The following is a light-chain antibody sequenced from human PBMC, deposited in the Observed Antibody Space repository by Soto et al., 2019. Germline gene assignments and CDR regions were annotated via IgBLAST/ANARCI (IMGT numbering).Light chain of an antibody. V-gene: IGKV3-20*01. CDR1: QSVSNGF. CDR3: QHYRQSVT. Sequence: EIVLTQSPDTLSLSPGESATLSCRASQSVSNGFIGWYQQRPGQAPRLLIYGASIRATGIPDRFSGGGSGTYSSLTISRLEPEDFAVYYCQHYRQSVTFGPGTKVDI. CDR2: GAS. J-gene: IGKJ3*01.